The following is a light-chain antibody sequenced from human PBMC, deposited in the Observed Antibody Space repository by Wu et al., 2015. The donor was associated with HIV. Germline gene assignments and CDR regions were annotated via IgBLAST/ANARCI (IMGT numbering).Light chain of an antibody. CDR3: QQGYSSPYS. V-gene: IGKV1-12*01. Sequence: QSPSSVSASVGDKITITCRASQDVSSALAWYQQKPGKAPKLLIYSTSSLESGVPSRFSGSGSGTEFSLTISSLQPEDFATYYCQQGYSSPYSFGQGTKLEIK. CDR2: STS. J-gene: IGKJ2*03. CDR1: QDVSSA.